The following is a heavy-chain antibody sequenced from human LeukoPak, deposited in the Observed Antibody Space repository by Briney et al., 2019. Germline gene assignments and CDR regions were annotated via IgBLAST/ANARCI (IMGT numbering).Heavy chain of an antibody. CDR3: ARLVRFCTSNSCYPFDY. CDR2: MYYSGGT. V-gene: IGHV4-39*01. J-gene: IGHJ4*02. CDR1: GGSISSSSRC. Sequence: PSETLSLTCTVSGGSISSSSRCWGWIRQPPGKGLEWIGSMYYSGGTYYNPSLKSRVTISIDTSKSQFFLKLNSVTAADTAVYYCARLVRFCTSNSCYPFDYWGQGTLVTVSS. D-gene: IGHD2-2*01.